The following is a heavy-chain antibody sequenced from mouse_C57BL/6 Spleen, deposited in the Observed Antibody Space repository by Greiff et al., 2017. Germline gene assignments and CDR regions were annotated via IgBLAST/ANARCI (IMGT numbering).Heavy chain of an antibody. J-gene: IGHJ4*01. D-gene: IGHD3-1*01. CDR1: GFTFSSYG. Sequence: EVQLVESGGDLVKPGGFLKLSCAASGFTFSSYGMSWVRQTPDKRLEWVATISSGGSYTYYPDSVKGRFTISRDNAKNTLYLQMSSLKSEDTAMYYCARQGATAMDYWGQGTSVTVSS. CDR3: ARQGATAMDY. V-gene: IGHV5-6*01. CDR2: ISSGGSYT.